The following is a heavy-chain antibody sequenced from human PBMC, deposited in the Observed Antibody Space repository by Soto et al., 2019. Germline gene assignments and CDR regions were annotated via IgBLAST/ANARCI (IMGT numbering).Heavy chain of an antibody. CDR2: ISAYNGIT. Sequence: QVQLVQSGAEVKKPGASVKVSCKASGYTFTSYGISWVRQAPGQGLEWMGWISAYNGITNYAQKLQGRVTMTTDTSTSTAYMELRSLRSDDTAVYYCARSIIGYCSGGSCYAYFDIWGQGTMVTVSS. CDR1: GYTFTSYG. CDR3: ARSIIGYCSGGSCYAYFDI. J-gene: IGHJ3*02. V-gene: IGHV1-18*01. D-gene: IGHD2-15*01.